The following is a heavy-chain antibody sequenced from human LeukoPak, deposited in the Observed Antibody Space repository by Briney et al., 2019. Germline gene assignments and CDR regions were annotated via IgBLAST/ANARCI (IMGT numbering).Heavy chain of an antibody. Sequence: SETLSLTCTVSVGSISSYYWSWLWQPPGKGLEWVGYIYYSGNTNYNPSLKSRVAISVDTSKNQFSLNLSSVTAADTAVYYCARVSSGSYLYFDYWGQGTLVTVSS. CDR3: ARVSSGSYLYFDY. J-gene: IGHJ4*02. V-gene: IGHV4-59*01. D-gene: IGHD1-26*01. CDR1: VGSISSYY. CDR2: IYYSGNT.